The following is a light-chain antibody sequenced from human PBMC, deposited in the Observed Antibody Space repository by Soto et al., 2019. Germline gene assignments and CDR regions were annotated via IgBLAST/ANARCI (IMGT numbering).Light chain of an antibody. J-gene: IGKJ1*01. CDR1: QNIRSR. V-gene: IGKV1-5*01. CDR3: QHYHSYWT. CDR2: DAS. Sequence: DFQMTQSPSTLSASVGDRVTITCRASQNIRSRVAWFQQKPGKAPKLLIYDASSLESGVPQRFSGSGSGTEFPLTISRLQTDDFSSYYCQHYHSYWTFGQGTKVE.